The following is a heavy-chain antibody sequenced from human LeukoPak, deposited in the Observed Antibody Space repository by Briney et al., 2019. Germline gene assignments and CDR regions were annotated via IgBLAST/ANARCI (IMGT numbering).Heavy chain of an antibody. CDR2: ISSSGSTI. D-gene: IGHD3-10*01. CDR3: ARTYYYGSGSYNWFDP. CDR1: GFTFSDYY. V-gene: IGHV3-11*04. J-gene: IGHJ5*02. Sequence: GGSLRLSCAASGFTFSDYYMSWIRQAPGKGLEWVPYISSSGSTIYYADSVKGRFTISRDNAKNSLYLQMNSLRAEDTAVYYCARTYYYGSGSYNWFDPWGQGTLVTVSS.